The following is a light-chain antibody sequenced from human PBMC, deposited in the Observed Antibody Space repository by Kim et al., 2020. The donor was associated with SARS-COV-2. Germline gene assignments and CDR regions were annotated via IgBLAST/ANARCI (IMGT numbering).Light chain of an antibody. CDR1: QSISSW. V-gene: IGKV1-5*03. Sequence: DIQMTQSPSTLSASVGDRVTITCRASQSISSWLAWYQQKPGRAPTLLMYKASTLESGVTSRFSGSGYGTEFTLTISSLQPDDFATYYCQQYNTYPSTIGQGTKLEI. J-gene: IGKJ2*01. CDR2: KAS. CDR3: QQYNTYPST.